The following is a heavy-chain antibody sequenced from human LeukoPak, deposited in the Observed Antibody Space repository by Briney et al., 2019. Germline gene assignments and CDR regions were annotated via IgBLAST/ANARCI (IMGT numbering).Heavy chain of an antibody. J-gene: IGHJ4*02. D-gene: IGHD6-19*01. CDR1: GYTFTSYG. CDR2: ISAYNGNT. Sequence: ASVKVSCKASGYTFTSYGISWVRQAPGQRLEWMGWISAYNGNTNYAQKLQGRVTMTTDTSTSTAYMELRSLRSDDTAVYYCATLGGYSSGWGIYYFDYWGQGTLVTVSS. V-gene: IGHV1-18*01. CDR3: ATLGGYSSGWGIYYFDY.